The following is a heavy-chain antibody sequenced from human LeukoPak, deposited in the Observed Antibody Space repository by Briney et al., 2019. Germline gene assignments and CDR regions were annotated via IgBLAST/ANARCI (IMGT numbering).Heavy chain of an antibody. Sequence: SETLSLTCAVYGGFFSGYYWSWIRQPPGKGLEWIGEINHSGSTNYNPSLKSRVTISVDTSKNQFSLKLSSVTAADTAVYYCARAPGYSSGWYRVDYYGMDVWGQGTTVTVSS. J-gene: IGHJ6*02. CDR2: INHSGST. D-gene: IGHD6-19*01. V-gene: IGHV4-34*01. CDR3: ARAPGYSSGWYRVDYYGMDV. CDR1: GGFFSGYY.